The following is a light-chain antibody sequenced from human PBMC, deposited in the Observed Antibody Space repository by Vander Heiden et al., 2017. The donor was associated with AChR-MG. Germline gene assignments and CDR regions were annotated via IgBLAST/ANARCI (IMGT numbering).Light chain of an antibody. Sequence: DIHLTQSPSSLSASLGDTVTITCRACETVTNEVNWYQHDPGRPPQLLISAASTLHSGVPSRFRGSGSATFFTLTINGLQPEDVATFYCQQYNSAPRTFGWGTKVE. CDR3: QQYNSAPRT. CDR1: ETVTNE. J-gene: IGKJ1*01. CDR2: AAS. V-gene: IGKV1-27*01.